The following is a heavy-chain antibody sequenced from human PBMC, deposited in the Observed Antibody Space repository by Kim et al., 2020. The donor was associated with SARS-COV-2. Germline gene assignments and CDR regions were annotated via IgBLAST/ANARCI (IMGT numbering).Heavy chain of an antibody. CDR2: IFSGGSST. D-gene: IGHD2-15*01. CDR3: AKDKGGGSYYYYGLDV. CDR1: GINFRTYA. V-gene: IGHV3-23*03. Sequence: GGSLRLSCAASGINFRTYAMHWVRQAPGKGLEWVSVIFSGGSSTYYADSVKGRFTISRATSKTTLYLQMNSLRAEDTAVYYCAKDKGGGSYYYYGLDVWG. J-gene: IGHJ6*01.